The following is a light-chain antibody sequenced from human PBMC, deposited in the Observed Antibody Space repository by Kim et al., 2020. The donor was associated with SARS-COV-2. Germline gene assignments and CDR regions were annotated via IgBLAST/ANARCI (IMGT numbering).Light chain of an antibody. J-gene: IGLJ1*01. CDR3: SSYTTSNTGV. CDR2: EVS. CDR1: SSAVGSYNR. Sequence: GQSVTSSCPGTSSAVGSYNRVSWYQQPPGTAPKLIIYEVSNRPSGVPDRFSGSKSGNTASLTISGLQAEDEADYYCSSYTTSNTGVFGTGTKVTVL. V-gene: IGLV2-18*02.